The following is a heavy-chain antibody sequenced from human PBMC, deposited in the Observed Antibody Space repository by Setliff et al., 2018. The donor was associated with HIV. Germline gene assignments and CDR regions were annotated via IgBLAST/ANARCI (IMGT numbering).Heavy chain of an antibody. CDR1: GGSFSDYY. J-gene: IGHJ4*02. V-gene: IGHV4-34*01. CDR2: IKHSGST. Sequence: PSETLSLTCAVHGGSFSDYYWTWIRQPPGKGLEWIGEIKHSGSTNYNPSLKSRVTISVDTAKNQFSLNLTSVTAADTAVYYCARGGFKWSGSYADYWGQGTPVTVSS. D-gene: IGHD1-26*01. CDR3: ARGGFKWSGSYADY.